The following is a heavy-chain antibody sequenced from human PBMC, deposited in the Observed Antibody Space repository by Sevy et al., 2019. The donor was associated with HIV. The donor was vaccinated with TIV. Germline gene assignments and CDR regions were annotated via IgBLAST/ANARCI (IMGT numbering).Heavy chain of an antibody. CDR1: GLSFRSYE. Sequence: GGSLRLSCAASGLSFRSYELNWVRQAPGKGLQWISYISTGGGTIFYADSVKGRFTISRDNAKNSVFLQMNSLRAEDTAVYSCATSRRDYYNYYFDYWGHGTLVTVSS. D-gene: IGHD3-22*01. V-gene: IGHV3-48*03. CDR2: ISTGGGTI. J-gene: IGHJ4*01. CDR3: ATSRRDYYNYYFDY.